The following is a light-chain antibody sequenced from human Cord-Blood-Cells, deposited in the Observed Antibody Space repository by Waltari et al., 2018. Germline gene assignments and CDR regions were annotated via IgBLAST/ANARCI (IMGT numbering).Light chain of an antibody. CDR1: SSDVGGYNY. J-gene: IGLJ1*01. V-gene: IGLV2-14*03. Sequence: QSALTQPASVSGSPGQSITISCTGTSSDVGGYNYVSWYQQHPGKAPKLLIYDVSNRPSGVSNRFSVSKSGNTASLTISGLQAEDEAEYYCSSYTSSSTYVFGTGTKVTVL. CDR2: DVS. CDR3: SSYTSSSTYV.